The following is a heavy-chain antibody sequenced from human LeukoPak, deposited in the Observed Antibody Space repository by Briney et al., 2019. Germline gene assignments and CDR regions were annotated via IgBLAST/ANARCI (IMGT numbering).Heavy chain of an antibody. D-gene: IGHD6-13*01. V-gene: IGHV4-4*07. Sequence: PSETLSLTCTVSGGSISSYYWSWIGQPAGKGLEWIGRIYTSGSTNYNPSLKSRVTMSVDTSKNQFSLKLSSVTAADTAVYYCARDDSDYSSSWYGDAFDIWGQGTMVTVSS. CDR3: ARDDSDYSSSWYGDAFDI. J-gene: IGHJ3*02. CDR2: IYTSGST. CDR1: GGSISSYY.